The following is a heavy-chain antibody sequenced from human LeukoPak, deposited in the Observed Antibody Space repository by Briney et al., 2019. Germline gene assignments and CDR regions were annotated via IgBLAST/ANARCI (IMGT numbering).Heavy chain of an antibody. CDR2: ISYDGSNK. Sequence: GGSLRLSCAASGFTFSSYAMHWVRQAPGKGLEWVAVISYDGSNKYYADSVKGRFTISGDNSKNTLYLQMNSLRAEDTAVYYCARVHPPKIYYYYYYGMDVWGQGTTVTVSS. CDR1: GFTFSSYA. V-gene: IGHV3-30*04. D-gene: IGHD2/OR15-2a*01. J-gene: IGHJ6*02. CDR3: ARVHPPKIYYYYYYGMDV.